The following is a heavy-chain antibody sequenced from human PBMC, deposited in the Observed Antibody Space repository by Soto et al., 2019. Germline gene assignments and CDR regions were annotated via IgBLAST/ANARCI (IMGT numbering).Heavy chain of an antibody. D-gene: IGHD3-22*01. Sequence: QVQLVQSGAEVKKPGSSVKVSCKASGGTFSSYAISWVRQAPGQGLEWMGGIIPIFGTANYAQKFQGRVTITADESTSTAYMELSSLRSEDTAVYYCARGKSGSGYYRSVDAFDIWGQGTMVTVSS. CDR3: ARGKSGSGYYRSVDAFDI. CDR2: IIPIFGTA. CDR1: GGTFSSYA. J-gene: IGHJ3*02. V-gene: IGHV1-69*12.